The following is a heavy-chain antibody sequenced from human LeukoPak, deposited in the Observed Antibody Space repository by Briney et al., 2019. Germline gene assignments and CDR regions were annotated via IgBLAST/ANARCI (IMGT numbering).Heavy chain of an antibody. V-gene: IGHV5-51*01. D-gene: IGHD2-2*01. CDR1: GYSFRSYW. J-gene: IGHJ5*02. Sequence: GEPLKISCKGTGYSFRSYWIGWVRQMPGKGIEWMGVIYPGDSRTRYNPSLQGQVTISVDKSINTAYLEWVSLKASDTAMYYCACRDLTSTWSYPWGQGTLVTVSS. CDR2: IYPGDSRT. CDR3: ACRDLTSTWSYP.